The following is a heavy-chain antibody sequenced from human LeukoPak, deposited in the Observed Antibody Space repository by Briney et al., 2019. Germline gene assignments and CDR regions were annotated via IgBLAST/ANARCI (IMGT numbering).Heavy chain of an antibody. CDR3: ARDRWAAGKLIVTGANWFDP. V-gene: IGHV3-21*01. J-gene: IGHJ5*02. Sequence: PGGSLRLSCAASGFTFSSYAMPWVRQAPGKGLEWVSSISSSSSYIYYADSVKGRFTISRDNAKNSLYLQMNSLRAEDTAVYYCARDRWAAGKLIVTGANWFDPWGQGTLVTVSS. D-gene: IGHD6-13*01. CDR1: GFTFSSYA. CDR2: ISSSSSYI.